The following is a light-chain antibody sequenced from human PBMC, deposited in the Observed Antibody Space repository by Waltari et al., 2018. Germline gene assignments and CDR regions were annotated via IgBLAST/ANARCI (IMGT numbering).Light chain of an antibody. V-gene: IGLV2-23*01. J-gene: IGLJ1*01. CDR2: DAT. CDR3: CSYTGSSTSYG. Sequence: QSALSQPASVSGSPGQSLTITCTGASTDLASYNLVAWYQHHPNRAPKLIIYDATNRPSGISHRFSGAKSGATASLRISGLQADDEADYYCCSYTGSSTSYGCGGGTKVTVL. CDR1: STDLASYNL.